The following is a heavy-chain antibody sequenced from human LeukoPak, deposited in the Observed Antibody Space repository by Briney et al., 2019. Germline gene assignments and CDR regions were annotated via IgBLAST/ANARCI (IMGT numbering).Heavy chain of an antibody. CDR2: INHSGST. CDR1: GGSFSGYY. Sequence: SETLSLTCAVYGGSFSGYYWSWIRKPPGKGLEWIGEINHSGSTNYNPSLKSRVTISVDTSKNQFSLKLSSVTAADTAVYYCARSDPSLAFDIWGQGTMVTVSS. V-gene: IGHV4-34*01. J-gene: IGHJ3*02. CDR3: ARSDPSLAFDI. D-gene: IGHD3-10*01.